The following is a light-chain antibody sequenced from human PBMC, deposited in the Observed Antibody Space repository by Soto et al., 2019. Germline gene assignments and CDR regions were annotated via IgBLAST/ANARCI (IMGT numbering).Light chain of an antibody. J-gene: IGLJ1*01. V-gene: IGLV2-11*01. CDR3: CSFAGSYYLYV. CDR1: SSDVGGYNF. CDR2: DVS. Sequence: QSALTQPRSVSGSPGQSVTISCTGTSSDVGGYNFVSWYQQHPGKAPKLMIYDVSKRPSGVPDRFSGSKSGNTASLTISGLQAEDEGDYYCCSFAGSYYLYVFGTGTKLTVL.